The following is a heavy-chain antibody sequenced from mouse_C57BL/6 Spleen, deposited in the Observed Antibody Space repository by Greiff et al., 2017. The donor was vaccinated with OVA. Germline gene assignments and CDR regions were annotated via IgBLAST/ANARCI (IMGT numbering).Heavy chain of an antibody. V-gene: IGHV1-15*01. CDR3: TRRWDYFDY. Sequence: VHLVESGAELVRPGASVTLSCKASGYTFTDYEMHWVKQTPVHGLEWIGAIDPETGGTAYNQKFKGKAILTADKSSSTAYMELRSLTSEDSAVYYCTRRWDYFDYWGQGTTLTVSS. CDR1: GYTFTDYE. J-gene: IGHJ2*01. D-gene: IGHD1-1*02. CDR2: IDPETGGT.